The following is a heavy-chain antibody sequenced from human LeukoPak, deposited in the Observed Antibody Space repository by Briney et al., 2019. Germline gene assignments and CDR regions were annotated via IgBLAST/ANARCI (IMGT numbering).Heavy chain of an antibody. Sequence: PSETLSLTCTVSGASISSHYCNWIRQSPGKGLEWIGYIYSSGSTQYSPSVKSRVTISINTSKNQFSLRLTSVTAADTAVYYCASSTTLQQVDFWGQGTQVTVSS. CDR2: IYSSGST. V-gene: IGHV4-59*11. J-gene: IGHJ4*02. CDR3: ASSTTLQQVDF. CDR1: GASISSHY. D-gene: IGHD5/OR15-5a*01.